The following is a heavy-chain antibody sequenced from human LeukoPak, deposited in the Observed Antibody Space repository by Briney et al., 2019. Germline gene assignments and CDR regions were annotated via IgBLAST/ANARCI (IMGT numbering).Heavy chain of an antibody. V-gene: IGHV3-30*04. CDR3: ARDGYKFDY. D-gene: IGHD1-14*01. CDR2: ISYDGSNK. Sequence: GGSLRLSCAASGFTFSSYAMHWVRQAPGKGLEWVAVISYDGSNKYYADSVKGRFTISRDNSKNTLYLQMNSLRAEDTAVYYCARDGYKFDYWAREPWSPSPQ. CDR1: GFTFSSYA. J-gene: IGHJ4*02.